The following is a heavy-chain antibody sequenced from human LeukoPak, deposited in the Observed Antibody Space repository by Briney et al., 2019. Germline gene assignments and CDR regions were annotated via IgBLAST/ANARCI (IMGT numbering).Heavy chain of an antibody. CDR2: ISGSGGST. V-gene: IGHV3-23*01. D-gene: IGHD2-2*01. Sequence: GGSLRLSCAASGFTFSSYAMSWVRQAPGKGLEWVSAISGSGGSTYYADSVKGRFTISRDNSKNTLYLQMNSLRAEDTAVYYCARARGYCSSTSCLYYFDYWGQGTLVTVSS. CDR1: GFTFSSYA. CDR3: ARARGYCSSTSCLYYFDY. J-gene: IGHJ4*02.